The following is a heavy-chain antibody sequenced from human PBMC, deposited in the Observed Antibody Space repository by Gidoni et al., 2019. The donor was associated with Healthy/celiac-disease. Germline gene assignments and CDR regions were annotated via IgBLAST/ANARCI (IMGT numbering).Heavy chain of an antibody. CDR2: ISVSGGST. Sequence: EVQLLESGGGLVQPGGFLRLSCSASGFTFSSYAMSWVRQAPGKGLEWVSAISVSGGSTYYADSVKGRFTISRDNSKNTLYLQMNSLRAEDTAVYYCAQTGIAVAVPQPVWGQGTMVTVSS. V-gene: IGHV3-23*01. CDR1: GFTFSSYA. CDR3: AQTGIAVAVPQPV. D-gene: IGHD6-19*01. J-gene: IGHJ3*01.